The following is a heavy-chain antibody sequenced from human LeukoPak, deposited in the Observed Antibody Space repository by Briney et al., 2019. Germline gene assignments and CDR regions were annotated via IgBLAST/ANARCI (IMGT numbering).Heavy chain of an antibody. V-gene: IGHV4-61*02. CDR2: IYTSGST. CDR1: GGSISSGSYY. Sequence: SETLSLTCTVSGGSISSGSYYWSWIRQPAGKGLEWIGRIYTSGSTNYNPSLKSRVTISVDTSKNQFSLKLSSVTAADTAVYYCARGTLYGSSWTGDYYYGMDVWGQGTTVTVSS. D-gene: IGHD6-13*01. CDR3: ARGTLYGSSWTGDYYYGMDV. J-gene: IGHJ6*02.